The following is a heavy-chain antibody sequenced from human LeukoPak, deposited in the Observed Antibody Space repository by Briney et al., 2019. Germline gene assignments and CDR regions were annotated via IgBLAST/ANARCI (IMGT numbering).Heavy chain of an antibody. J-gene: IGHJ4*02. CDR2: ISSSSSYI. D-gene: IGHD3-10*01. CDR1: GFTFGKYW. CDR3: ARDRGDGRFDY. Sequence: GGSLRLSCVASGFTFGKYWMSWVRQAPGKGLEWVSSISSSSSYIYYADSVKGRFTISRDNAKNSLYLQMNSLRAEDTAVYYCARDRGDGRFDYWGQGTLVTVSS. V-gene: IGHV3-21*01.